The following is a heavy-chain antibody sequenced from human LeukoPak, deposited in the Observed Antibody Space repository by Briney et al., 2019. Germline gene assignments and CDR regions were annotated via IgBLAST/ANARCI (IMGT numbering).Heavy chain of an antibody. CDR1: GFNFSSYW. D-gene: IGHD6-6*01. CDR2: IKQDGSEK. Sequence: PGGSLRLSCAASGFNFSSYWMSWVRQAPGKGLEWVANIKQDGSEKYYVDSVKGRFTISRDNAKNSLYLQMNSLRAEDTAVYYCARASGAALDYWGQGTLVTVSS. CDR3: ARASGAALDY. J-gene: IGHJ4*02. V-gene: IGHV3-7*01.